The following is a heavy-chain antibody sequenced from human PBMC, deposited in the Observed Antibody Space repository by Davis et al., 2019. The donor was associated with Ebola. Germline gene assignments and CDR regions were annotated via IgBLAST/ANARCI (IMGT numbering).Heavy chain of an antibody. CDR2: ISWNSGSI. CDR3: AKDDYSSSWLFDY. V-gene: IGHV3-9*01. J-gene: IGHJ4*02. CDR1: GFTFDDYA. D-gene: IGHD6-13*01. Sequence: GGSLRLSCAASGFTFDDYAMHWVRQAPGKGLEWVSGISWNSGSIGYADSVKGRFTISRDNAKNSLYLQMNSLRAEDTALYYCAKDDYSSSWLFDYWGQGTLVTVSS.